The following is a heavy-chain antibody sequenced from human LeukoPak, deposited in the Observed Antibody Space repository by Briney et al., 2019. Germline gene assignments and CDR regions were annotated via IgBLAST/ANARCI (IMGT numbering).Heavy chain of an antibody. CDR3: AKDACCRGDY. CDR1: GLSFSSHW. Sequence: GGSLRLSCAASGLSFSSHWMSWVRQAPGKGLEWVANINQDGSVRNYVGSVKGRFTISRDNAENSLYLQMNSLGGGDTALYYCAKDACCRGDYWGQGNLVTVSS. CDR2: INQDGSVR. V-gene: IGHV3-7*01. J-gene: IGHJ4*02.